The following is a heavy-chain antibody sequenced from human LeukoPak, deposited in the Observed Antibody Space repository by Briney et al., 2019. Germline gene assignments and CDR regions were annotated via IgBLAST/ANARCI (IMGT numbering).Heavy chain of an antibody. CDR2: IYSGGGT. Sequence: SETLSLTCSVSGGSIGRSSYYWGWTRQPPGKGLEWIGSIYSGGGTYYNPSLKSRVTISVDTSRNQFSLRLGSVTAADTAVYYCARHGSIATGAFTYWGQGTLVTVSS. CDR3: ARHGSIATGAFTY. CDR1: GGSIGRSSYY. J-gene: IGHJ4*02. V-gene: IGHV4-39*01. D-gene: IGHD6-13*01.